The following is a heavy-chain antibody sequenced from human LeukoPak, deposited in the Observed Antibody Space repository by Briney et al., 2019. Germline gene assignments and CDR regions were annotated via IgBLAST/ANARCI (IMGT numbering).Heavy chain of an antibody. CDR2: ISGSGGST. CDR1: GFTFSSYA. CDR3: ARVIRAAPGKGYFDY. J-gene: IGHJ4*02. Sequence: GGSLRLSCAASGFTFSSYAMSWVRQAPGKGLEWVSAISGSGGSTYHADSEKGRFTISRDSSKNTLYLQMNSLRAEDTAIYYCARVIRAAPGKGYFDYWGQGTLVTVSS. D-gene: IGHD6-13*01. V-gene: IGHV3-23*01.